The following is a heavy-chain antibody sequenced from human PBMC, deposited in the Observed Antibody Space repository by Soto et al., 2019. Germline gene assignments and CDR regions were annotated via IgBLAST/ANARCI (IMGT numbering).Heavy chain of an antibody. Sequence: GGSLRISCAASGFTFSSYSINWVRQAPGKGLEWVSYISSSSSTIYYADSVKGRFTISRDNAKNSLYLQMNSLRDEDTAVYYCARESADLKSIDPWGQGTLVTSPQ. D-gene: IGHD2-2*01. J-gene: IGHJ5*02. CDR1: GFTFSSYS. CDR2: ISSSSSTI. V-gene: IGHV3-48*02. CDR3: ARESADLKSIDP.